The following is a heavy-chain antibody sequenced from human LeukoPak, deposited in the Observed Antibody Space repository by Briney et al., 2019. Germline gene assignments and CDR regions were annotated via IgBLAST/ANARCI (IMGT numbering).Heavy chain of an antibody. D-gene: IGHD3-22*01. CDR3: ARLGSSDRYDGSGSLDY. CDR1: GYHFTSYW. CDR2: IYPGDSET. J-gene: IGHJ4*02. Sequence: VVSLQISSKGSGYHFTSYWLGWARPIPGKGLGWNGIIYPGDSETRYRPSFQHQVTISADKSITIAYLQWSSLKSSDTAMYHCARLGSSDRYDGSGSLDYWGQGTLVTVSS. V-gene: IGHV5-51*01.